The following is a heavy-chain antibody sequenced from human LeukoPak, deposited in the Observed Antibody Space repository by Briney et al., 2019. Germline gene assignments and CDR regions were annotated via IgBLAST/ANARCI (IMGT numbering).Heavy chain of an antibody. CDR2: IWYDGSNK. V-gene: IGHV3-33*01. J-gene: IGHJ4*02. Sequence: GGSLRLSCSASGFTFSSYGMHWVRQAPGKGLEWVAVIWYDGSNKYYADSVKGRFTISRDNSKNTLYLQMNSLRAEDTAVYYCARDYDILTGYYETDFDYWGQGTLVTVSS. CDR3: ARDYDILTGYYETDFDY. D-gene: IGHD3-9*01. CDR1: GFTFSSYG.